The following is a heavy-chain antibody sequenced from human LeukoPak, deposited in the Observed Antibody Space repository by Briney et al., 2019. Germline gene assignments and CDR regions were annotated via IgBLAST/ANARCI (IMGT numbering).Heavy chain of an antibody. CDR2: IYHTGST. CDR3: ARYCSSTTCILRAFDY. V-gene: IGHV4-38-2*01. J-gene: IGHJ4*02. D-gene: IGHD2-2*01. CDR1: GYSFTSGHY. Sequence: SETLSLTCSVSGYSFTSGHYWGWIRQPPGKGLEWIGDIYHTGSTHYNPSLKSRVTISVDTSKNQFSLKLSSVAAADTAVYYCARYCSSTTCILRAFDYWGQGTLVTVSS.